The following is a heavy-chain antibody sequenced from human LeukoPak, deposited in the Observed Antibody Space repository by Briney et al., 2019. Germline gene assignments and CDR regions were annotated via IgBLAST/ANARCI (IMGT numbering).Heavy chain of an antibody. CDR3: ARDGHDSSGYFDY. CDR2: ISYDGSNK. D-gene: IGHD3-22*01. J-gene: IGHJ4*02. CDR1: GSTFSSYA. Sequence: GGSLRLSCAASGSTFSSYAMHWVRQAPGKGLEWVAVISYDGSNKYYADSVKGRFTISRDNSKNTLYLQMNSLRAEDTAVYYCARDGHDSSGYFDYWGQGTLVTVSS. V-gene: IGHV3-30-3*01.